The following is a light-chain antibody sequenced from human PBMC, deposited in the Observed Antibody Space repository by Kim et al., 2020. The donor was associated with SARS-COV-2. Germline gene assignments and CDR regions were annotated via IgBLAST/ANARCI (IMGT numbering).Light chain of an antibody. CDR1: SSDVGGHNY. Sequence: GQSVTISCTGTSSDVGGHNYVSWFQQHPGKVPKLMIYAVSQRPSGVPDRFSGSKSGNTASLTVSGLQPEDEADYYCSSYADSNNFVFGTGTKVTVL. V-gene: IGLV2-8*01. CDR2: AVS. J-gene: IGLJ1*01. CDR3: SSYADSNNFV.